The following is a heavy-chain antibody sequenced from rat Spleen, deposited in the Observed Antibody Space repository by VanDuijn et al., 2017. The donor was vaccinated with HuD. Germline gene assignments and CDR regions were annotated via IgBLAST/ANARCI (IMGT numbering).Heavy chain of an antibody. Sequence: QVQLKESGPGLVQPSQTLSLTCTVSGLSLTSNSVSWIRQPPGKGLEWMGVIWSHGGTDYNLAIKSRLSSSRDTSKNQVFLKMNSLQTEDTATYYCARGGVYYGLLDYWGQGTLVTVSS. D-gene: IGHD1-6*01. CDR1: GLSLTSNS. J-gene: IGHJ3*01. CDR3: ARGGVYYGLLDY. V-gene: IGHV2-47*01. CDR2: IWSHGGT.